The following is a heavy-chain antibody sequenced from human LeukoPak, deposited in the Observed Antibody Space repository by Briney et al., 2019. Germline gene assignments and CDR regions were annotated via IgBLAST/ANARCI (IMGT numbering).Heavy chain of an antibody. D-gene: IGHD4-17*01. J-gene: IGHJ4*02. V-gene: IGHV4-34*01. CDR3: ARGQGTVTTH. Sequence: PSETLSLTCAVYGGSFXGYYWSRIRQPPGKGLEWIGEINHSGSTNYNPSLKSRVTISVDTSKNQFSLKLSSVTAADTAVYYCARGQGTVTTHWGQGTLVTVSS. CDR1: GGSFXGYY. CDR2: INHSGST.